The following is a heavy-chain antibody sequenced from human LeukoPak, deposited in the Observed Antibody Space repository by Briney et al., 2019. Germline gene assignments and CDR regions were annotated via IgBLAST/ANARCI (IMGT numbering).Heavy chain of an antibody. V-gene: IGHV3-23*01. CDR2: ISASGGTS. D-gene: IGHD4/OR15-4a*01. Sequence: PGGSLRLSCAASGFIFSSHSMSWVRQAPGKGLEWVSAISASGGTSYYADSVKGRFTISRDNSRNTLYLQMKSLRAEDTAVYYCAKEIYGDPTGGRFQHWGQGTLVTVSS. J-gene: IGHJ1*01. CDR1: GFIFSSHS. CDR3: AKEIYGDPTGGRFQH.